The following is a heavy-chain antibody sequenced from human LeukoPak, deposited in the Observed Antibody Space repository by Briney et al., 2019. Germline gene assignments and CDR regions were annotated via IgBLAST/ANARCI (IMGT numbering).Heavy chain of an antibody. CDR3: ARVPGDGSRSDY. D-gene: IGHD7-27*01. V-gene: IGHV3-7*04. CDR1: GFTFSSYW. CDR2: IKQDGSEK. J-gene: IGHJ4*02. Sequence: GGSLRLSCAVSGFTFSSYWMSWVRQAPGKGLQWVANIKQDGSEKCYVDSVKGRFTISRDNAKNSLYLQMNSLRVEDTALYYCARVPGDGSRSDYWGQGTLVTVSS.